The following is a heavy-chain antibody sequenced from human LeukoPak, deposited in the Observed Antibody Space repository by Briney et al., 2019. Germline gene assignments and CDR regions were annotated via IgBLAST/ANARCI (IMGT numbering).Heavy chain of an antibody. CDR3: ARVHGYCTNGVCYTGPNWFDP. CDR2: IYSGGST. CDR1: GFTLSSNY. D-gene: IGHD2-8*01. Sequence: GGSLRLSCAASGFTLSSNYMSWVRQAPGKGLEWVSVIYSGGSTCYSDSAMGRSTIPSDNSKTTPYLQMNSLRAENTAVYYCARVHGYCTNGVCYTGPNWFDPWGQGTLVTVSS. V-gene: IGHV3-53*01. J-gene: IGHJ5*02.